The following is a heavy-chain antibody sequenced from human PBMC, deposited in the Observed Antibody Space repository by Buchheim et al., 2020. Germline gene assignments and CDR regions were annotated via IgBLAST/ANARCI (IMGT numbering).Heavy chain of an antibody. V-gene: IGHV3-30*04. CDR2: ISYDGSNK. Sequence: QVQLVESGGGVVQPGRSLRLSCAASGFTFSSYAMHWVRQAPGKGLEWVAVISYDGSNKYYADSVKGRFTISRDNSKNTLYLQMNSLRAEDTAVYYCARRPDCGGGGSCWLGLDYWGQGTL. J-gene: IGHJ4*02. CDR1: GFTFSSYA. CDR3: ARRPDCGGGGSCWLGLDY. D-gene: IGHD2-15*01.